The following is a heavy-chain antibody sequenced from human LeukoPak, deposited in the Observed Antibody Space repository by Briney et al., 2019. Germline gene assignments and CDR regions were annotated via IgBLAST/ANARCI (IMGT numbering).Heavy chain of an antibody. CDR1: GGSISSSSYS. CDR2: IYYSGST. D-gene: IGHD1-26*01. V-gene: IGHV4-39*01. J-gene: IGHJ4*02. CDR3: ARHWPHSGSFDYFDY. Sequence: SETLSLTCTVSGGSISSSSYSWGWIRQPPGKGLEWIGSIYYSGSTYSNPSLKSRVTISVDTSKNQFSLKLSSVTAADTAVYYCARHWPHSGSFDYFDYWGQGTLVTVSS.